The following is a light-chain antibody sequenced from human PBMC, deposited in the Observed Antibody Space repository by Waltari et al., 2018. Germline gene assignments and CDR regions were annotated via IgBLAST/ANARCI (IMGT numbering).Light chain of an antibody. CDR3: QQYNSYPLT. J-gene: IGKJ4*01. CDR1: QSISIW. V-gene: IGKV1-5*01. CDR2: GAY. Sequence: DIQMTQSRSTLSASVGDRVTITYRPSQSISIWLGWDQQKPGKAPKLLIYGAYSLESGVPSRFSGSGSGTEFTLTISSLQPDDFATYYCQQYNSYPLTFGGGTKVEIK.